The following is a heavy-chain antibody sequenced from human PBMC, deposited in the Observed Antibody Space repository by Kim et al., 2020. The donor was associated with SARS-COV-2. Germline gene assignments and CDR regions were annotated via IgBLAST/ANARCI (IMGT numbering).Heavy chain of an antibody. D-gene: IGHD3-3*01. CDR3: ARGYRGITIFGVVTKGYYYYMDV. Sequence: SETLSLTCAVYGGSFSGYYWSWIRQPPGKGLECIGAFNHSGSTNYNPSLKRRVTISVDTSKNQFSLKLSSVTAAYTAVYYCARGYRGITIFGVVTKGYYYYMDVWGKGTTVTVSS. CDR1: GGSFSGYY. CDR2: FNHSGST. V-gene: IGHV4-34*01. J-gene: IGHJ6*03.